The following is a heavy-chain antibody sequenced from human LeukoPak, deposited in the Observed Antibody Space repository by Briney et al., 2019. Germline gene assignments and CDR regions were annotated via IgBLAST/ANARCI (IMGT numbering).Heavy chain of an antibody. CDR2: IASDGSST. CDR1: GFTFSGYW. J-gene: IGHJ4*02. Sequence: GGPLRLSCEASGFTFSGYWLNGVRQAPGKGLVWVSRIASDGSSTTYADSVKGRFSISRDNAKNTLYLQMNSLRVEDTAVYYCARGRPHGNDYWGQGTLVTVSS. D-gene: IGHD4-23*01. CDR3: ARGRPHGNDY. V-gene: IGHV3-74*01.